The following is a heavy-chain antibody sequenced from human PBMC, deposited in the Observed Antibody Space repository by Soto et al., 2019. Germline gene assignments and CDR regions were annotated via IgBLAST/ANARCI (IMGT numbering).Heavy chain of an antibody. D-gene: IGHD3-3*01. J-gene: IGHJ4*02. CDR1: GYTFTSYG. CDR2: ISVYNGNT. CDR3: ARVYDFWSGYSNPFDY. Sequence: ASVKVSCKVSGYTFTSYGISWVRQAPGQGLEWMGWISVYNGNTNYAQKLQGRVTMTTDTSTSTAYMELRSLRSDDTAVYYCARVYDFWSGYSNPFDYWGQGTLVTVSS. V-gene: IGHV1-18*01.